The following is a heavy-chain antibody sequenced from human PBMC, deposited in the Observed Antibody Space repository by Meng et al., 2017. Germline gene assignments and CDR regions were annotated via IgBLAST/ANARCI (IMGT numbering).Heavy chain of an antibody. Sequence: QVQLQASGPGLVKPSQTLSLTCTVSGGSISSGGYYWSWIRQHPGKGLEWIGYIYYSGSTYYNPSLKSLVTISVDTSKNQFSLKLSSVTAADTAVYYCARGLRCSGGSCYSSNWFDPWGQGTLVTVSS. D-gene: IGHD2-15*01. CDR3: ARGLRCSGGSCYSSNWFDP. V-gene: IGHV4-31*01. CDR1: GGSISSGGYY. CDR2: IYYSGST. J-gene: IGHJ5*02.